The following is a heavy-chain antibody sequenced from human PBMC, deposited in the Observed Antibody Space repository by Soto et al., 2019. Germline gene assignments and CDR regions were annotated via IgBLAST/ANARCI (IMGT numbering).Heavy chain of an antibody. V-gene: IGHV4-30-4*01. J-gene: IGHJ4*02. CDR3: ARVDWNYSFGY. CDR1: GGSISSGDYY. Sequence: KASETLSLTCTVSGGSISSGDYYWSWIRQPPGKGLEWIGYIYYSGSTYYNPSLKSRVTISVDTSKNQFSLKLSSVTAADTAVYYCARVDWNYSFGYWGQGTLVTVSS. D-gene: IGHD1-7*01. CDR2: IYYSGST.